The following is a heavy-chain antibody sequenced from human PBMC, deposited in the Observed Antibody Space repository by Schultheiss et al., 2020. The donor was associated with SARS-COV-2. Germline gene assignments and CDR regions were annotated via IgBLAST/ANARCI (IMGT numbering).Heavy chain of an antibody. CDR3: ARGTPDSSGWFNGMDV. Sequence: ASVKVSCQASRYTFTKYFTQWVRQAPGQGLEWMGGIIPIFGTANYAQKFQGRVTMTRDTSTSTVYMELSSLRSEDTAVYYCARGTPDSSGWFNGMDVWGQGTTVTVSS. CDR2: IIPIFGTA. D-gene: IGHD6-19*01. V-gene: IGHV1-46*03. CDR1: RYTFTKYF. J-gene: IGHJ6*02.